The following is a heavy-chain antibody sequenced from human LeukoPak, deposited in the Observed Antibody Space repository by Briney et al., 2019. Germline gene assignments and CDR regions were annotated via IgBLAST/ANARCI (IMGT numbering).Heavy chain of an antibody. J-gene: IGHJ4*02. Sequence: PGGSLRLSCAASGFTFSSYSMNWVRQTPGKGLEWISYISETSSFMYYADSVKGRFTISRDNAKNSLYLQMSSLRAEDTAVYYCARGLYYYDSSGYGLAYWGQGTLVTVSS. D-gene: IGHD3-22*01. V-gene: IGHV3-48*01. CDR2: ISETSSFM. CDR3: ARGLYYYDSSGYGLAY. CDR1: GFTFSSYS.